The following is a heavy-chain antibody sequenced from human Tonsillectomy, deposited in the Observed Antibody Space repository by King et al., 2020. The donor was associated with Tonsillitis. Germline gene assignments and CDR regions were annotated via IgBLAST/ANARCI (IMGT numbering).Heavy chain of an antibody. D-gene: IGHD3-22*01. CDR3: AVDPGAGYFSYYYDGSGYYKGFDF. J-gene: IGHJ4*02. CDR2: ISYDGSNK. V-gene: IGHV3-30-3*01. CDR1: EFTFNRYA. Sequence: VQLVESGGGVVQPGRSLRLSCAASEFTFNRYAMHWVRQAPGKGLEWVAVISYDGSNKYYADSVKGRFSISRDNSMNTLYLQMNSMRAEETAVYYCAVDPGAGYFSYYYDGSGYYKGFDFWGQGALVTASS.